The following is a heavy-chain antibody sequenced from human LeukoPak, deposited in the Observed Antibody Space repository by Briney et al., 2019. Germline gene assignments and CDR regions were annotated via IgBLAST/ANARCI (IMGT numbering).Heavy chain of an antibody. CDR3: AKAPAAARPYYFDY. Sequence: GGSLRLSCAASGFTFSSHWMSWVRQAPGKGLEWVAKIKQDGSEKYYVDSVKGRFTISRDKAKNSLYLQMNSLRPEDTAVYYCAKAPAAARPYYFDYWGQGTLVTVSS. CDR2: IKQDGSEK. CDR1: GFTFSSHW. D-gene: IGHD6-6*01. V-gene: IGHV3-7*01. J-gene: IGHJ4*02.